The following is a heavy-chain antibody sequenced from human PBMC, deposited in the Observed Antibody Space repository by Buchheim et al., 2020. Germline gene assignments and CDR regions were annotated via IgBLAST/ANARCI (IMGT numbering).Heavy chain of an antibody. CDR1: GFTFRSYW. D-gene: IGHD5-18*01. CDR3: AREAVTWIQLWSLAHFDY. Sequence: EVQLVESGGGLVQPGGSLRLSCAASGFTFRSYWMSWVRQAPGTGLEWVANIKQDGSEKYYVDSVTGRFTISRDNAKNSLYLQMNSLRAEDTAVYYCAREAVTWIQLWSLAHFDYWGQGTL. J-gene: IGHJ4*02. V-gene: IGHV3-7*01. CDR2: IKQDGSEK.